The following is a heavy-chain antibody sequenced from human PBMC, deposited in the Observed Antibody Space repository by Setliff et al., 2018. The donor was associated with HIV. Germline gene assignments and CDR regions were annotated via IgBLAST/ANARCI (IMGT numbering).Heavy chain of an antibody. D-gene: IGHD1-26*01. Sequence: PSETLSLTCAVYGGSFSGYYWTWIRQSPGKGLEWIGEITDSGGSKYNPSLESQVTISVDTSKDQFSLNLTSVTVADTGIYYCASPYSGSYSGFQYWGQGTLVTVSS. J-gene: IGHJ1*01. CDR1: GGSFSGYY. CDR2: ITDSGGS. V-gene: IGHV4-34*01. CDR3: ASPYSGSYSGFQY.